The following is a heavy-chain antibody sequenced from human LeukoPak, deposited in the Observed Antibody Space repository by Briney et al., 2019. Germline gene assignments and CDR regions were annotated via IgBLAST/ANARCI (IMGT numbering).Heavy chain of an antibody. CDR2: IYYSGST. J-gene: IGHJ5*02. V-gene: IGHV4-59*08. D-gene: IGHD3-3*01. CDR3: ARHRLTVDTYYDFWSGYSTGWFDP. CDR1: GGSISSYY. Sequence: PSETLSLTCTVSGGSISSYYWSWIRQPPGKGLEWIGYIYYSGSTSYNPSLKSRVTISVDTSKNQFSLKLSSVTAADTAVYYCARHRLTVDTYYDFWSGYSTGWFDPWGQGTLVTVSS.